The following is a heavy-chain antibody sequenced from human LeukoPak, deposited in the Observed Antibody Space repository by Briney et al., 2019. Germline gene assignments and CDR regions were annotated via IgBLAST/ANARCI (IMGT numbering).Heavy chain of an antibody. D-gene: IGHD3-22*01. J-gene: IGHJ4*02. CDR2: IYYSGST. V-gene: IGHV4-59*01. CDR3: ARDQGGYLTYFDY. Sequence: PSETLSLTCAVYGGSFSGYYWSWIRQPPGKGLEWIGYIYYSGSTNYNPSLKSRVTISVDTSKNQFSLKLSSVTAADTAVYYCARDQGGYLTYFDYWGQGTLVTVSS. CDR1: GGSFSGYY.